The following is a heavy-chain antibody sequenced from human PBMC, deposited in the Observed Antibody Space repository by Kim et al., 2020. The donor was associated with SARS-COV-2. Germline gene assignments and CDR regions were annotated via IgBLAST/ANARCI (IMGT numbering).Heavy chain of an antibody. CDR1: GGSISSGGYY. Sequence: SETLSLTCTVSGGSISSGGYYWSWIRQHPGKGLEWIGYIYYSGSTYYNPSLKSRVTISVDTSKNQFSLKLSSVTAADTAVYYCARVRYSYGYYYYGMDVWGQGTTVTVSS. CDR2: IYYSGST. V-gene: IGHV4-31*03. CDR3: ARVRYSYGYYYYGMDV. D-gene: IGHD5-18*01. J-gene: IGHJ6*02.